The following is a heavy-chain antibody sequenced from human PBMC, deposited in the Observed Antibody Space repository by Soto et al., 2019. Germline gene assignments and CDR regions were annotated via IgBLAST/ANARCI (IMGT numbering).Heavy chain of an antibody. J-gene: IGHJ6*03. V-gene: IGHV3-23*01. Sequence: GGSLRLSCAASGFTFSSYAMSWVRQAPGKGLEWVSAISGSGGSTYYADSVKGRFTISRDNAKNTLYLQMNSLRAEDTAVYYCAKLIDETRYCSGGSCYTYGNGGYYMDVWGKGTTVTVSS. CDR1: GFTFSSYA. D-gene: IGHD2-15*01. CDR3: AKLIDETRYCSGGSCYTYGNGGYYMDV. CDR2: ISGSGGST.